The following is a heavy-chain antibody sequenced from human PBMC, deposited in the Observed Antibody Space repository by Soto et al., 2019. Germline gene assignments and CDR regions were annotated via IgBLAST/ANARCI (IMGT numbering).Heavy chain of an antibody. CDR2: IKPDGSET. D-gene: IGHD2-21*02. CDR1: GLTFSGHW. CDR3: TSRPSGMTYHAVFDF. Sequence: LRLSCAASGLTFSGHWMTWVRQTPGEGLQWVAAIKPDGSETFYVDSVKGRFTISRDNARNSLSLQMDSLRAEDTAVYYCTSRPSGMTYHAVFDFWGQGTLVTVSS. J-gene: IGHJ4*02. V-gene: IGHV3-7*03.